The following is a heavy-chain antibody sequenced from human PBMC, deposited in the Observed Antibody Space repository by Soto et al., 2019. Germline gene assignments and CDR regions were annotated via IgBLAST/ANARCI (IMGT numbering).Heavy chain of an antibody. CDR1: GFSLSTSGEG. J-gene: IGHJ4*02. V-gene: IGHV2-5*01. CDR3: APPPPGISPCYFDY. CDR2: IYWNDDK. Sequence: VSGPTLVNPTPALTLTCTFSGFSLSTSGEGVGWIRQPPGKALEWLALIYWNDDKSYSPSLKSRLTITKDTSKNQVVLTVTNMYPMDTATHSFAPPPPGISPCYFDYLRQGTLVTFSS.